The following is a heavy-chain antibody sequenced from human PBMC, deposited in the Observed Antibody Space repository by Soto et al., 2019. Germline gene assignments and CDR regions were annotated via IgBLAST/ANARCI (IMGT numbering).Heavy chain of an antibody. D-gene: IGHD4-17*01. CDR3: ARVDYLGIPDYGMDV. CDR1: GFTFSSYS. Sequence: GGSLRLSCAASGFTFSSYSMNWVRQAPGKGLEWVSYISTTSSTIYYADSVKGRFTISRDNAKNSLYLQMNSLRAEDTAVYYCARVDYLGIPDYGMDVWGQGTTVTVSS. V-gene: IGHV3-48*01. CDR2: ISTTSSTI. J-gene: IGHJ6*02.